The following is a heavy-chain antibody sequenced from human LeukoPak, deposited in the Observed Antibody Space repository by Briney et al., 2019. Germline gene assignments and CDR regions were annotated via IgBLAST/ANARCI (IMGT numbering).Heavy chain of an antibody. V-gene: IGHV4-39*07. J-gene: IGHJ5*02. CDR2: IYDSGST. CDR1: GGSIRSSYYY. Sequence: SETLSLTCTVSGGSIRSSYYYWGWIRQPPGKGLEWIGSIYDSGSTYYNPSLKSRVTISVDTSRNQFSLKLSSVTAADMAVYYCARVIPTMVRGVIIKGNWFDPWGQGTLVTVSS. D-gene: IGHD3-10*01. CDR3: ARVIPTMVRGVIIKGNWFDP.